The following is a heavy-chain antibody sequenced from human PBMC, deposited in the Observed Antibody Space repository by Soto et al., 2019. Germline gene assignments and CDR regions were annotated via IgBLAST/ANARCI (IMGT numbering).Heavy chain of an antibody. CDR2: IRSKAYGGTT. V-gene: IGHV3-49*04. CDR1: GFTFGDYA. Sequence: GGSLRLSCTASGFTFGDYAMGWVRQAPGKGLEWVGFIRSKAYGGTTEYAASVKGRFTISRDDSKSIAYLQMNSLKTEDTAVYYCTRGFLEWSLHYYYYGMDVWGQGTTVTVSS. D-gene: IGHD3-3*01. J-gene: IGHJ6*02. CDR3: TRGFLEWSLHYYYYGMDV.